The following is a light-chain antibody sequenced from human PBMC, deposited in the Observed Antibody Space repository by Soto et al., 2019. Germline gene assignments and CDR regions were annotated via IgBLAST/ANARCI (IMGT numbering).Light chain of an antibody. CDR1: SSDVRSYNL. CDR3: CSYAGDKTYV. J-gene: IGLJ1*01. V-gene: IGLV2-23*01. Sequence: QSVLAQPASVSGSPGQSITISCTVTSSDVRSYNLVSWYQQHPGKVPKLILYEASKRPSGVSTRFSGSQSGTTASLTVSGLQAEDEADYYCCSYAGDKTYVFGSGTKLTVL. CDR2: EAS.